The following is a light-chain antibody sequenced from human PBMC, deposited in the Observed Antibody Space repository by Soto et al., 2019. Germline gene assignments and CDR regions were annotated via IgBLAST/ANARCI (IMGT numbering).Light chain of an antibody. Sequence: QLVLTQSPSASASLGASVKLTCTLSSGHSSYAIAWHQQQPEKGPRYLMKLNSDGSHSKGDGIPDRFSCSSSGAERYLTLSSLQSDDDADYYCQTWVTGIQVFGGGTKLTVL. CDR3: QTWVTGIQV. V-gene: IGLV4-69*01. CDR2: LNSDGSH. J-gene: IGLJ3*02. CDR1: SGHSSYA.